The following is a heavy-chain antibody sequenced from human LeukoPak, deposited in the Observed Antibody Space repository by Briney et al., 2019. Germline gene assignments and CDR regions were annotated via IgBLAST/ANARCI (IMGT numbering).Heavy chain of an antibody. CDR1: GFTFSSYW. J-gene: IGHJ4*02. D-gene: IGHD3-16*01. Sequence: GSLRLSCAASGFTFSSYWMSWVRQPPGKGLEWIGEINQSGTTNYNPSLESRVSISVDTFKNEFTLKLSSVTAADTAVYYCATSRRARIDMLGRTLDFWGQGTLVTVSS. V-gene: IGHV4-34*08. CDR3: ATSRRARIDMLGRTLDF. CDR2: INQSGTT.